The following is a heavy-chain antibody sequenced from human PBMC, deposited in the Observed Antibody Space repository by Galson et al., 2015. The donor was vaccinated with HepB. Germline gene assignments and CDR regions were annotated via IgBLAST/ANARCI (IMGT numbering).Heavy chain of an antibody. CDR1: GFTFSSYA. Sequence: SLRLSCAASGFTFSSYAMSWVRQAPGKGLEWVSGISGSGGRENYADSVKGRFTISRDNSKNTLYLQTNSLRAEDTAVYYCAKAGIATPGASSYYMDVWGNGTTVTVSS. CDR3: AKAGIATPGASSYYMDV. CDR2: ISGSGGRE. D-gene: IGHD6-13*01. V-gene: IGHV3-23*01. J-gene: IGHJ6*03.